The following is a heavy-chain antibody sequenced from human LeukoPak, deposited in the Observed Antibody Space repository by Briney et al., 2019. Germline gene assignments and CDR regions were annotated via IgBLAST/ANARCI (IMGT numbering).Heavy chain of an antibody. J-gene: IGHJ4*02. Sequence: ASVKVSCTASGYTFTSYYIHWVRQAPGQGPERMGIINPSAGSTQKAQKFQGRVTMTRDMSTSTVYVELSSLRSEDTAVYYCARDLGGIVGTTWGHYFDYWGQGTLVTVSS. CDR3: ARDLGGIVGTTWGHYFDY. V-gene: IGHV1-46*01. CDR1: GYTFTSYY. D-gene: IGHD1-26*01. CDR2: INPSAGST.